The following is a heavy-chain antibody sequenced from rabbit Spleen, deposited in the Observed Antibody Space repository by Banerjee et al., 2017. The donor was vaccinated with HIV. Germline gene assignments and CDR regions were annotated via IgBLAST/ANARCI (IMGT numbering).Heavy chain of an antibody. CDR1: GFSFSTKAV. Sequence: QEQLLEAGGGLVRPEGTLKLSCKASGFSFSTKAVMCCVRQAPGKELESIECIYAVTGKAVYADRAKGRFTIPKTSSTTVTLQMASLTDADTAPYFCAKYLDGAIGWKCGWWGPGTLVTVS. J-gene: IGHJ6*01. V-gene: IGHV1S45*01. CDR3: AKYLDGAIGWKCGW. D-gene: IGHD4-1*01. CDR2: IYAVTGKA.